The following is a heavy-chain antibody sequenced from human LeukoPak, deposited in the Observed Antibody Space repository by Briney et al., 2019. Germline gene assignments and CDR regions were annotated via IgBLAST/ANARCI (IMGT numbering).Heavy chain of an antibody. D-gene: IGHD2-15*01. V-gene: IGHV1-2*02. CDR1: GYTFTSYG. CDR2: INPNSGGT. Sequence: ASVKVSCKASGYTFTSYGIIWVRQAPGQGLEWMGWINPNSGGTNYAQKFQGRVTMTRDTSISTAYMELSRLRSDDTAVYYCARGPAGVAPFDYWGQGTLVTVSS. J-gene: IGHJ4*02. CDR3: ARGPAGVAPFDY.